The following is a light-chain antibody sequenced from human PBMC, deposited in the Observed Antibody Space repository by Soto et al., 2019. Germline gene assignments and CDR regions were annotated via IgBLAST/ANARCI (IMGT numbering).Light chain of an antibody. CDR3: QTFDSSLSGWV. J-gene: IGLJ3*02. V-gene: IGLV1-40*01. CDR1: SSNIGAGYY. Sequence: QPVLTQPPSVSGAPGQRVTISCTGSSSNIGAGYYVQWYQQLPGSAPQLLIYGNDNRPSGVPDRFSGSNSGTSASLAITGLQAEDEADYYCQTFDSSLSGWVFGRGTKLTVL. CDR2: GND.